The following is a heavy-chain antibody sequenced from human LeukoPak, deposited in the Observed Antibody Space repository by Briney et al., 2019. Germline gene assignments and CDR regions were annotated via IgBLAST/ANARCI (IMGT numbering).Heavy chain of an antibody. J-gene: IGHJ6*02. D-gene: IGHD5-18*01. V-gene: IGHV3-23*01. CDR1: GFTFSSYA. Sequence: PGGSLRLSCAASGFTFSSYAMSWVRQAPGKGLEWVSGNSGSGGSTYYADSVKGRFTISRDNSKNTLYLQMKSLRAEDTAVYYCAKHRGYSYGNYYDMHVWGQGTTVSVSS. CDR3: AKHRGYSYGNYYDMHV. CDR2: NSGSGGST.